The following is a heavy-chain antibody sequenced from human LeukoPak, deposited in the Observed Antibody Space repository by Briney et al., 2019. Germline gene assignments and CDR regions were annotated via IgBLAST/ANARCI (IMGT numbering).Heavy chain of an antibody. CDR2: INPNSGGT. V-gene: IGHV1-2*02. Sequence: ASVKVSCKASGYTFTGYYMHWVRQAPGQGLEWVGWINPNSGGTNYAQKFQGRVTMTRDTSISTAYMELSRLRSDDTAVYYCALIVVVPAANDYWGQGTLVTVSS. CDR1: GYTFTGYY. D-gene: IGHD2-2*01. CDR3: ALIVVVPAANDY. J-gene: IGHJ4*02.